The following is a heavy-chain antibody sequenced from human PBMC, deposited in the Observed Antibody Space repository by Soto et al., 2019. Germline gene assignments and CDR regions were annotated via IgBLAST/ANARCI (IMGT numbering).Heavy chain of an antibody. CDR3: ARDHKGQVVVSYDAFDI. CDR1: GFTFSSYA. CDR2: ISGSGGST. V-gene: IGHV3-23*01. Sequence: EVQLLESGGGLVQPGGSLRLSCAASGFTFSSYAMSWVRQAPGKGLEWVSAISGSGGSTYYADSVKGRFTISRDNSKNTLYLKMNSLRAEDTDVYYCARDHKGQVVVSYDAFDIWGQGTMVTVSS. D-gene: IGHD3-22*01. J-gene: IGHJ3*02.